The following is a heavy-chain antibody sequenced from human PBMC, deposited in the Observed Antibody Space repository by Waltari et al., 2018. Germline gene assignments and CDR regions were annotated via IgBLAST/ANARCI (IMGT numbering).Heavy chain of an antibody. J-gene: IGHJ4*02. CDR3: AITLLRFLEWLLPFDY. D-gene: IGHD3-3*01. Sequence: QVQLVQSGAEVKKPGASVKVSCKASGYTFTGYYMHWVRQAPGQGLEWMGRSNPNSGGTNYAQKFQGRVTMTRDTSISTAYMELSRLRSDDTAVYYCAITLLRFLEWLLPFDYWGQGTLVTVSS. CDR2: SNPNSGGT. CDR1: GYTFTGYY. V-gene: IGHV1-2*06.